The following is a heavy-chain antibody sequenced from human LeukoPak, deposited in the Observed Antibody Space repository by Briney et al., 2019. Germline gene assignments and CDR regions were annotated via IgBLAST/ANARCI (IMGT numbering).Heavy chain of an antibody. CDR1: GFTFSSYS. D-gene: IGHD3-22*01. V-gene: IGHV3-21*01. CDR3: ARGAYYDSS. J-gene: IGHJ4*02. CDR2: ISSSSSYI. Sequence: GGSLRLSCAASGFTFSSYSMNWVRQAPGKGLEWVSSISSSSSYIYYADSLKGRFTISRDNAKNSLYLQMNSLRAEDTAVYYCARGAYYDSSGGQGALVTVSS.